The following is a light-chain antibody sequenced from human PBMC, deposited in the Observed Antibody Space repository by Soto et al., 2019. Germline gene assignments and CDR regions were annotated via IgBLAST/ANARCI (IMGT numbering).Light chain of an antibody. V-gene: IGLV2-8*01. J-gene: IGLJ2*01. CDR2: EVT. CDR1: SSDVGAYKY. CDR3: SAYAGSNNFVL. Sequence: QSALTQPPSASGSPGQSVTISYTGTSSDVGAYKYVSWYQQHPGKAPKLMIYEVTKRPSGVPDRFSASKSGNTASLTVSRLQAEDEADYYCSAYAGSNNFVLFGGGTKLTVL.